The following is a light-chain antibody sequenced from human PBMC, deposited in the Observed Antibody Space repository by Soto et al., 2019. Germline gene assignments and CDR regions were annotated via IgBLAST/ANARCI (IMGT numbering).Light chain of an antibody. V-gene: IGLV1-51*01. CDR3: GTWDSGLSGVV. CDR2: DNN. J-gene: IGLJ2*01. CDR1: SSNIGNNY. Sequence: QSVLTQPPSVSAAPGQKVTISCSGSSSNIGNNYVSWYQQFPGTAPKFLISDNNERPSGIPDRFSASKSGTSATLGITGLQTGDEADYYCGTWDSGLSGVVFGGGTKVTVL.